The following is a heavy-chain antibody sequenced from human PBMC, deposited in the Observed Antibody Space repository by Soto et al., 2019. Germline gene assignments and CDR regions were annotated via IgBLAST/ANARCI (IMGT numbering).Heavy chain of an antibody. CDR2: ISGSGGST. CDR1: GFTFSSYS. CDR3: AKADYFDSSGYAKPAALDY. Sequence: GRSLRLSCAASGFTFSSYSMSCVRQAPGKGLEWVSAISGSGGSTYYAGSVKGRFTIARDNSKNTLYLQMNSLRAEDTAVYYCAKADYFDSSGYAKPAALDYWGQGTLVTVSS. V-gene: IGHV3-23*01. J-gene: IGHJ4*02. D-gene: IGHD3-22*01.